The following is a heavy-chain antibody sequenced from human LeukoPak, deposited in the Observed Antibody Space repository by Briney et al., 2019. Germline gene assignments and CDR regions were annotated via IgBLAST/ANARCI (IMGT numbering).Heavy chain of an antibody. D-gene: IGHD3-10*01. CDR1: GGSISSGGYY. J-gene: IGHJ4*02. Sequence: SQTLSLTCTVSGGSISSGGYYWSWIRQHLGKVLEWIGYIYYSGSTYYNPSLKSRVTISGDTSKNQFSLKLSSVTAADTAVYYCARYDGSGSYYYWGQGTLVTVSS. V-gene: IGHV4-31*03. CDR2: IYYSGST. CDR3: ARYDGSGSYYY.